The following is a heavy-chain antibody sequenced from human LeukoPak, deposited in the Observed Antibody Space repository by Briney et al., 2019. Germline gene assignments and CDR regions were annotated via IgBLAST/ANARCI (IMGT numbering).Heavy chain of an antibody. CDR1: GFTFSDYY. Sequence: PGGSLRLSCAASGFTFSDYYMSWIRQAPGKGLEGVSYISSSGSTIYYADSVKGRFTISRDNAKNSLYLQMNSLRAEDTAVYYCARGHSYGQCVLQFDYWGQGTLVTVSS. CDR2: ISSSGSTI. D-gene: IGHD5-18*01. V-gene: IGHV3-11*01. CDR3: ARGHSYGQCVLQFDY. J-gene: IGHJ4*02.